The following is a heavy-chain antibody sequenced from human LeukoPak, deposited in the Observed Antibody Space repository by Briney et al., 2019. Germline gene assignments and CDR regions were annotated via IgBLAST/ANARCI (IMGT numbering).Heavy chain of an antibody. CDR3: ARVLAGRLLFDY. CDR2: IYYRGGT. V-gene: IGHV4-59*01. J-gene: IGHJ4*02. D-gene: IGHD6-19*01. Sequence: KPSETLSLTCTVSGGSISGYYWSWIRQPPGKGLEWLGYIYYRGGTNYNPSLKSRVTISVDASKNQFSLRLTSVTATDTAVYYCARVLAGRLLFDYWGQGILVTVSS. CDR1: GGSISGYY.